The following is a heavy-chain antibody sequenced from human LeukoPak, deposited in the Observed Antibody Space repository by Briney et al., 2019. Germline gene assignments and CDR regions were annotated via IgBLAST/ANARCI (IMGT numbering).Heavy chain of an antibody. Sequence: PSETLSLICAVSGGSISSGGYSWSWIRQPPGKGLEWIGYIYHSGSTYYNPSLKSRVTISVDRSKNQFSLKLSSVTAADTAVYYCARGYYYDSSGYYAFDMWGQGTMVTVSS. CDR2: IYHSGST. V-gene: IGHV4-30-2*01. CDR3: ARGYYYDSSGYYAFDM. CDR1: GGSISSGGYS. D-gene: IGHD3-22*01. J-gene: IGHJ3*02.